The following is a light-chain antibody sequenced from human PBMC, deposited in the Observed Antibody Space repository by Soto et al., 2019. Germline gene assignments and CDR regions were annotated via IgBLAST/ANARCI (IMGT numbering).Light chain of an antibody. CDR3: TSYTSSSTLGL. J-gene: IGLJ1*01. CDR2: DVS. V-gene: IGLV2-14*03. CDR1: SGDIGGYNY. Sequence: QSVLTQPASVSGSPGQSITISCTGTSGDIGGYNYVSWFQHHPGKAPKLMIYDVSNRPSGVSSRFSGSKSGNTASLTISGLQAEDEADYFCTSYTSSSTLGLFGTGTKVTVL.